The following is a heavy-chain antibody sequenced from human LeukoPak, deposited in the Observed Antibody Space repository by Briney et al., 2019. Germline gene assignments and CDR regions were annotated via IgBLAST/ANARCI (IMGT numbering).Heavy chain of an antibody. CDR2: ISSSSSTI. V-gene: IGHV3-48*01. CDR3: ARDASRMVRGVIISWFDP. J-gene: IGHJ5*02. CDR1: GFTFSSYS. Sequence: GGSLRLSCAASGFTFSSYSMNWVRQAPGKGLEWVSYISSSSSTIYYADSVKGRFTISRDNAKNSPYLQMNSLRAEDTAVYYCARDASRMVRGVIISWFDPWGQGTLVTVSS. D-gene: IGHD3-10*01.